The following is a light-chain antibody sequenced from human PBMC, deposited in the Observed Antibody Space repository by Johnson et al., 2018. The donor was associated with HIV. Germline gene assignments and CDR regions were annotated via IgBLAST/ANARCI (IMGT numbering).Light chain of an antibody. J-gene: IGLJ1*01. V-gene: IGLV1-51*02. CDR2: ENI. CDR1: SSNIGNNY. CDR3: GTWDSSLSANV. Sequence: QSVLTQPPSVSAAPGQKVTISCYGSSSNIGNNYVSWYQQLPGTAPKLLVYENIMRPSGIPDRFSGSKSGTSATLGIAGLQTGDEADYYCGTWDSSLSANVFGTGTKVTVL.